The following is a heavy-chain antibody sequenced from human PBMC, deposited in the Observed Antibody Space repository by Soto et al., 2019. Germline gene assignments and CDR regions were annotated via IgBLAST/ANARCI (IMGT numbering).Heavy chain of an antibody. CDR3: HADIVVVTAKDASDI. CDR2: INHSGST. D-gene: IGHD2-21*02. J-gene: IGHJ3*02. CDR1: GGSFSGYY. V-gene: IGHV4-34*01. Sequence: SETLSLTCAVYGGSFSGYYWSWIRQPPGKGLEWIGEINHSGSTNYNPSLKSRVTISVDTSKNQFSLKLSSVTAADTAVYYCHADIVVVTAKDASDIWGRGTMVT.